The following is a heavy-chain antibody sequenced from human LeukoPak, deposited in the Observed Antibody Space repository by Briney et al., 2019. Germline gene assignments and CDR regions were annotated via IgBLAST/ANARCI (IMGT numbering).Heavy chain of an antibody. Sequence: GGSLRLSCAASGFTFDDYGMSWVRQAPGKGVEWVSGINWNGGSTGYADSVKGRFTISRDNAKNSLYLQMNSLRAEDTALYHCARVYYDNYYGMDVWGQGTTVTVSS. CDR1: GFTFDDYG. J-gene: IGHJ6*02. CDR3: ARVYYDNYYGMDV. CDR2: INWNGGST. V-gene: IGHV3-20*01. D-gene: IGHD3-9*01.